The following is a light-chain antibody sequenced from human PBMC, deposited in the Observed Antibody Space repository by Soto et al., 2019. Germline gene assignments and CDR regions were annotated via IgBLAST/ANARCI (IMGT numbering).Light chain of an antibody. V-gene: IGKV3-15*01. CDR1: QSVSSN. J-gene: IGKJ1*01. CDR3: QQYNNWPPAT. CDR2: GAS. Sequence: EIVLTQSPGTLSLSPGERATLSCRASQSVSSNLAWYQQKPGQAPRLLMYGASTRAAGFPARFSGSGSGTEFTLTISSLQSEDFAVYYCQQYNNWPPATFGQGTKGDIK.